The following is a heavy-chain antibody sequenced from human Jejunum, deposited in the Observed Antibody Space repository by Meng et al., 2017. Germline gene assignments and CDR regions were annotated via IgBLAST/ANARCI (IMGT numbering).Heavy chain of an antibody. CDR2: IYYSGGT. D-gene: IGHD6-6*01. J-gene: IGHJ4*02. CDR1: GGSVSSAAYY. Sequence: QGRRPGPGLVRPSETLSLTCTVSGGSVSSAAYYWNWIRQPPGKGLEWIGYIYYSGGTTYSPSLNSRVTISIDTAKNQVSLKVSSVTAADTAVYYCAHSSSSSSFGFDYWGQGTLVTVSS. V-gene: IGHV4-61*08. CDR3: AHSSSSSSFGFDY.